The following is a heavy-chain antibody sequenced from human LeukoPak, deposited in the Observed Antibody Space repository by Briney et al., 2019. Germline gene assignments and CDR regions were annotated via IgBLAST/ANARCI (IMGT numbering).Heavy chain of an antibody. V-gene: IGHV4-34*01. CDR1: GGSFSGYY. CDR3: AKSNGYGLVDI. D-gene: IGHD3-10*01. CDR2: INHSGST. Sequence: SETLSLTCAVYGGSFSGYYWSWIRQPPGKGLEWIGEINHSGSTNYNPSLKSRLTISLDTSRNQFSLRLNSVTAADTAVYYCAKSNGYGLVDIWGQGTMVTVSS. J-gene: IGHJ3*02.